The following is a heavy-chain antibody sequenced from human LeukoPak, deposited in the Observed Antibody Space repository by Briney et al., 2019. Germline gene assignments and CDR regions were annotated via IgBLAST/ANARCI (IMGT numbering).Heavy chain of an antibody. CDR3: ARDRLGLFDY. CDR2: IYHSGST. J-gene: IGHJ4*02. V-gene: IGHV4-38-2*02. CDR1: GYSISSGYY. Sequence: SETLSLTCTVSGYSISSGYYWGWIRQPPGKGLEWIGSIYHSGSTYYNPSLKSRVTISVDTSKNQFSLKLSSVTAADTAVYHCARDRLGLFDYWGQGTLVTVSS. D-gene: IGHD3-16*01.